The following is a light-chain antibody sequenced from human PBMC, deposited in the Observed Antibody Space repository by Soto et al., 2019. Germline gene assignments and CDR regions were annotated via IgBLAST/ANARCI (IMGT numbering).Light chain of an antibody. V-gene: IGKV3-11*01. J-gene: IGKJ5*01. Sequence: EIVMTQSPATLSVSPGERATLSCRASQSVSSYLAWYQQKPGQAPRLLIYDASNRANGIPGRFSGSGSGTDFTLTISSLEPEDFAVYYCQQRMESFGQGTRLEIK. CDR3: QQRMES. CDR2: DAS. CDR1: QSVSSY.